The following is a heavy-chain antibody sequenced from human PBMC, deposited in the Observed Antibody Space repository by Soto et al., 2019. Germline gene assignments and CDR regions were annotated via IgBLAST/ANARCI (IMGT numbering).Heavy chain of an antibody. V-gene: IGHV4-59*01. CDR3: ARGRAHSEFIYYYYYYMDV. CDR1: GGSISSYY. D-gene: IGHD3-10*01. Sequence: SETLSLTCTVSGGSISSYYWSWIRQPPGKGLEWIGYIYYSGSTNYNPSLKSRVTISVDTSKNQFSLKLSSVTAADTAVYYCARGRAHSEFIYYYYYYMDVWGKGTTVTVSS. CDR2: IYYSGST. J-gene: IGHJ6*03.